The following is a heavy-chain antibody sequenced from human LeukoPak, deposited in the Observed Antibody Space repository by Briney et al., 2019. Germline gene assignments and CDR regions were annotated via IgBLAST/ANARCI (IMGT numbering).Heavy chain of an antibody. D-gene: IGHD3-10*02. CDR2: IYYSGST. CDR1: GASISSGGYY. J-gene: IGHJ4*02. Sequence: SETLSLTCTVSGASISSGGYYWSWIRQHPGKGLEWIGYIYYSGSTYYNPSLKSRVTISVDTSKNQFSLKLSSVTAADTAVYYCARVVRGGSYPIDYWGQGTLVTVSS. CDR3: ARVVRGGSYPIDY. V-gene: IGHV4-31*03.